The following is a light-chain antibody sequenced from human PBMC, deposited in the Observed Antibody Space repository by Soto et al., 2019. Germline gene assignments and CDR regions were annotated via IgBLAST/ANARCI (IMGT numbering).Light chain of an antibody. CDR2: EVS. Sequence: DVVMTQSPLSLPVTLGQPASISCRSSQSLVHSNGNTYLAWFQQRPGQSPRRLIYEVSKRDSGVPDRFSGSGSGTDFTLKISRVEAEDFGVYHCMQGTHGPHTFGQGTRLEIK. J-gene: IGKJ5*01. CDR3: MQGTHGPHT. V-gene: IGKV2-30*02. CDR1: QSLVHSNGNTY.